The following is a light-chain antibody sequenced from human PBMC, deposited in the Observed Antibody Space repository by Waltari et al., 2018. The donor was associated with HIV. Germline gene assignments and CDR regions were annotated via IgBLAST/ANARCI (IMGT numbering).Light chain of an antibody. CDR1: NPNIRAPFD. V-gene: IGLV1-40*01. CDR3: QSYDTSLGASV. J-gene: IGLJ3*02. Sequence: QSVLTQPPSVSGAPGRSVIITCPGNNPNIRAPFDVHSYQQLPGAAPKLLISMNTNRPSGVRDRLSVSRSGTSASLAITGLQAGDEADYYCQSYDTSLGASVFGGGTKLTVL. CDR2: MNT.